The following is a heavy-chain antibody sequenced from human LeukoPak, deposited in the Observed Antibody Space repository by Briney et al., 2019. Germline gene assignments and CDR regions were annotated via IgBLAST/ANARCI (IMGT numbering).Heavy chain of an antibody. V-gene: IGHV4-31*01. D-gene: IGHD3-10*01. Sequence: PSETLSLTCTVSGGSISSGAYYWSWIRQHPGKGLEWIGDIYNSGSTYYNSSLKSQVTISVDTSNNQFSLKLSSVTAADTAVYYCARGSISMARGAHGTTFDYWGQGTLVTVSS. CDR2: IYNSGST. J-gene: IGHJ4*02. CDR3: ARGSISMARGAHGTTFDY. CDR1: GGSISSGAYY.